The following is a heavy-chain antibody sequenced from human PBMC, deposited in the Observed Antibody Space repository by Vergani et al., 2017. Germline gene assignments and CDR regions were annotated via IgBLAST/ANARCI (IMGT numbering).Heavy chain of an antibody. D-gene: IGHD4-17*01. Sequence: EVQLVQSGAEVKKPGATMKISCKVSGYTFTDHYMHWVKQAPGKGLEWMGLVDPEDGETIYAEKFKGRVTIAADTSTVTALLELNSLRSEDTAVYYCATPQTVTTGGMEVWGQGTTVIVSS. CDR3: ATPQTVTTGGMEV. V-gene: IGHV1-69-2*01. CDR1: GYTFTDHY. J-gene: IGHJ6*02. CDR2: VDPEDGET.